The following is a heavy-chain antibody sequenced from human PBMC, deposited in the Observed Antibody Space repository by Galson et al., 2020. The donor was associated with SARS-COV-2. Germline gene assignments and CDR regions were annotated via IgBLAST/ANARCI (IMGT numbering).Heavy chain of an antibody. CDR3: ARGHSTAIALAN. Sequence: ASVKVSCKASGYTFTSNDIHWVRQATGQGLEWMGWMNPNSGNTGYAQKFQGRVTMTRNTSISTAYLELTSLRSDDTAVYYCARGHSTAIALANWGQGTLVTVSS. V-gene: IGHV1-8*01. D-gene: IGHD6-19*01. CDR1: GYTFTSND. J-gene: IGHJ4*02. CDR2: MNPNSGNT.